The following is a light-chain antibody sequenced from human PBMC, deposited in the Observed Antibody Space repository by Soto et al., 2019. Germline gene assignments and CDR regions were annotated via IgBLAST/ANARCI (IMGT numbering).Light chain of an antibody. J-gene: IGLJ1*01. V-gene: IGLV2-23*01. CDR1: SSDVGHYDL. CDR3: CSYAGSNTYV. Sequence: QPVLTQPASVSGSPGQSITISCTGTSSDVGHYDLVSWYQHHPGKAPKLMIYEDNKRPSGISNRFSGSKSGNTASLTISGLQAEDEADYYCCSYAGSNTYVFGTGTKLTVL. CDR2: EDN.